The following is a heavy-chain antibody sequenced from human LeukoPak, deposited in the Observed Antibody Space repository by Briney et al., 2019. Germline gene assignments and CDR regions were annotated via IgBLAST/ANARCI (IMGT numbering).Heavy chain of an antibody. V-gene: IGHV4-59*08. CDR1: GASMCSYY. J-gene: IGHJ5*02. D-gene: IGHD3-22*01. Sequence: SETLSLTCTVSGASMCSYYWSCVRQPPGKSVESIGYVSYSGSTNYNPSLKSRVPISVDTSESQFSLKLNSVTAADTAVYYCARVFDDYYDSSADPPLWFDPWGQGTLVTVSS. CDR2: VSYSGST. CDR3: ARVFDDYYDSSADPPLWFDP.